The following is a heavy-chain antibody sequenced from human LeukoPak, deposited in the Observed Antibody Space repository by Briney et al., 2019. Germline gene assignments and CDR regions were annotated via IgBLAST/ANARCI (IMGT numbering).Heavy chain of an antibody. CDR2: IYYSGST. J-gene: IGHJ5*02. Sequence: PSETLSLTCTVSGGSISSGGYYWSWIRQHPGKGLECIGYIYYSGSTYYNPSLKSRVTISVDTSKNQFSLKLSSVTAADTPVYYCATFYDSSGYYAAPWGQGTLVTVSS. CDR1: GGSISSGGYY. CDR3: ATFYDSSGYYAAP. V-gene: IGHV4-31*03. D-gene: IGHD3-22*01.